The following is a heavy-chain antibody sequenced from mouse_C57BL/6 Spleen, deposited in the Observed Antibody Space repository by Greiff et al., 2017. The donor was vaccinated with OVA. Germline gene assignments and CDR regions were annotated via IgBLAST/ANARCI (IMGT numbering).Heavy chain of an antibody. D-gene: IGHD1-1*01. CDR2: INPSNGGT. CDR1: GYTFTSYW. J-gene: IGHJ4*01. V-gene: IGHV1-53*01. Sequence: VKLQQPGTELVKPGASVKLSCKASGYTFTSYWMHWVKQRPGQGLEWIGNINPSNGGTNYNEKFKSKATLTVDKSSSTAYMQLSSLTSEDSAVYYCARDYYGDYYAMDYWGQGTSVTVSS. CDR3: ARDYYGDYYAMDY.